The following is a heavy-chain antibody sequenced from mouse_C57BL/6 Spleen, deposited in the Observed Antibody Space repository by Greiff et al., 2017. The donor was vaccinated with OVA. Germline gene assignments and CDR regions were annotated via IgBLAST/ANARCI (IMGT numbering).Heavy chain of an antibody. V-gene: IGHV1-54*01. CDR3: ARSISTMVDYYAMDY. CDR1: GYAFTNYL. Sequence: VQLQQSGAELVRPGTSVKVSCKASGYAFTNYLIEWVKQRPGQGLEWIGVINPGSGGTNYNEKFKGKATLTADKSSSTAYMQLSSLTSEDSAVYFCARSISTMVDYYAMDYWGQGTSVTVSS. J-gene: IGHJ4*01. D-gene: IGHD2-13*01. CDR2: INPGSGGT.